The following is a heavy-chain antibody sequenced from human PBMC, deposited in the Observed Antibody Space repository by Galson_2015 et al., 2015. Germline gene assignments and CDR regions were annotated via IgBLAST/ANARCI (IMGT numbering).Heavy chain of an antibody. Sequence: SLRLSCAASGFTFSLNGMHWVRQAPGKGLEWVAVIQSDGNKRYSTDSVRGRFTISRDNSKNTVSLQMDSLRVEDTAIYYCARDGGPATGGLDCHYWGQGTRVTVSS. D-gene: IGHD2-21*02. CDR2: IQSDGNKR. J-gene: IGHJ4*02. CDR3: ARDGGPATGGLDCHY. V-gene: IGHV3-30*12. CDR1: GFTFSLNG.